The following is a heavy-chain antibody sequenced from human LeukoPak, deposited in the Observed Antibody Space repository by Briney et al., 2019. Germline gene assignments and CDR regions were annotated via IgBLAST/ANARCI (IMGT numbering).Heavy chain of an antibody. V-gene: IGHV3-9*01. CDR2: ISWNGATI. D-gene: IGHD3-22*01. Sequence: PGRSLRLSCAASGFTFDDCAMYWVRQAPGKGLEWVSGISWNGATIAYADSVKGRFTISRDNSKNTLYLQMNSLRAEDTAVYYCASADSSGYMGDAFDIWGQGTMVTVSS. CDR1: GFTFDDCA. CDR3: ASADSSGYMGDAFDI. J-gene: IGHJ3*02.